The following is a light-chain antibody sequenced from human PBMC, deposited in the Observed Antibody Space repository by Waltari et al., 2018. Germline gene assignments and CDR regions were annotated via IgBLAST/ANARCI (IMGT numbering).Light chain of an antibody. J-gene: IGLJ2*01. Sequence: HSVLTQPPSVSGAPGQRVTISCAGSRSNTGAGYAVHWYQQFPGTAPKLLLYGDSHRPSGVPDRFSGSKSGSSASLAITGLQAEDEAHYYCQSYDRTLSVHVVFGGGTKLTVL. CDR3: QSYDRTLSVHVV. CDR1: RSNTGAGYA. CDR2: GDS. V-gene: IGLV1-40*01.